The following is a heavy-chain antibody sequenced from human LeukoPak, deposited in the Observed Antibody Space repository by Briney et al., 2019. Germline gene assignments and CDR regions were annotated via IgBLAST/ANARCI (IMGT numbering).Heavy chain of an antibody. CDR3: AVFGVATIGNYYMDV. Sequence: ASVKVSCKASGYTFTSYGISWVRQAPGQGLEWMGWISAYNGNTNYAQKLQGRVTMTTDTSTSTAYMGLRSLRSDDTAVYYCAVFGVATIGNYYMDVWGKGTTVTVSS. V-gene: IGHV1-18*01. CDR2: ISAYNGNT. D-gene: IGHD5-12*01. J-gene: IGHJ6*03. CDR1: GYTFTSYG.